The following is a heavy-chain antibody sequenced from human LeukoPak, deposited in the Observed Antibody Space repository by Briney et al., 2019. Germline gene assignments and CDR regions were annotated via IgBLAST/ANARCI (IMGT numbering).Heavy chain of an antibody. CDR2: INPNSGGT. J-gene: IGHJ4*02. CDR1: GYTFTGYY. D-gene: IGHD6-6*01. V-gene: IGHV1-2*06. Sequence: ASVKVSCKASGYTFTGYYMHWVRQAPGQGLEWMGRINPNSGGTNYAQKFQGRVTMTRDTSISTAYMELSSLRSEDTAVYYCARVEYSSSSLLVDYWGQGTLVTVSS. CDR3: ARVEYSSSSLLVDY.